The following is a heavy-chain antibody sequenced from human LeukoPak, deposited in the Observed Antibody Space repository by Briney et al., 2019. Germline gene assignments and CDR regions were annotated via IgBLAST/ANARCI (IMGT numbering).Heavy chain of an antibody. CDR3: ARHGVVGATYDY. J-gene: IGHJ4*02. V-gene: IGHV4-39*01. D-gene: IGHD1-26*01. CDR1: GDSISSSSYY. CDR2: IYYSGST. Sequence: SETLSLTCTVSGDSISSSSYYWGSIRQPPGKGLEWIGSIYYSGSTYYNPSLKSRVTISVDTSKNQFSLKLSSVSAADTAVYYCARHGVVGATYDYWGQGTLVTVSS.